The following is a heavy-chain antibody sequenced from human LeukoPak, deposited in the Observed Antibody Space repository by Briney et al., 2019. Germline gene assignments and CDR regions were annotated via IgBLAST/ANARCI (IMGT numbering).Heavy chain of an antibody. Sequence: GASVKVSCKASGDTFSSYAISWVRQAPGQGLEWMGRIIPILGIANYAQKFQGRVTITADKSTSTAYMELSSLRSEDTAVYYCARGSSLDYGDYKGMDVWGQGTTVTVSS. CDR3: ARGSSLDYGDYKGMDV. CDR1: GDTFSSYA. CDR2: IIPILGIA. J-gene: IGHJ6*02. V-gene: IGHV1-69*04. D-gene: IGHD4-17*01.